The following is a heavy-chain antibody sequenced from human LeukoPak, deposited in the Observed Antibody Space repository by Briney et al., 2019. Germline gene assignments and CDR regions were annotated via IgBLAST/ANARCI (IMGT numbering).Heavy chain of an antibody. CDR3: ARRSTTWNAFDI. J-gene: IGHJ3*02. CDR2: ISYSGIT. V-gene: IGHV4-39*01. D-gene: IGHD1-1*01. CDR1: SDSFSSIYY. Sequence: SETLSLTCTVSSDSFSSIYYWGWLRQPPGKGPEWIGSISYSGITYYNPSLKSRVIISVDTSKNQFSLQLESVTAADTGVYYCARRSTTWNAFDIWGQGTMLTISS.